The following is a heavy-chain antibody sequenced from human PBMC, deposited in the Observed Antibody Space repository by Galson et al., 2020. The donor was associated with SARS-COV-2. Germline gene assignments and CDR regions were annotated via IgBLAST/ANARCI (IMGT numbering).Heavy chain of an antibody. CDR3: ARDKTGTADNYFDP. V-gene: IGHV1-2*02. J-gene: IGHJ5*02. CDR1: GYTFTKYY. D-gene: IGHD1-1*01. CDR2: ISPNSGGT. Sequence: ASVKVSCEASGYTFTKYYIHWVRQPPGQGLEWMGWISPNSGGTNFAQKFQGRVTLTRDTSTATAFMELSRLRFDDTAIYYCARDKTGTADNYFDPWGQGTLITVSS.